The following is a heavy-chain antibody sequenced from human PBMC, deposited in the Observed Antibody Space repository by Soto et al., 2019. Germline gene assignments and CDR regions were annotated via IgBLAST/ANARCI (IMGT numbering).Heavy chain of an antibody. CDR3: AKDRGALRWSEEHYYFDY. J-gene: IGHJ4*02. Sequence: GGSLRLSCAASGFTFSSYWMSWVRQAPGKGLEWVANIKQDGSEKYYVDSVKGRFTISRDNSKNTLYLQLDSLRTEDTAMYYWAKDRGALRWSEEHYYFDYWGQGTLVTVSS. V-gene: IGHV3-7*01. CDR1: GFTFSSYW. D-gene: IGHD4-17*01. CDR2: IKQDGSEK.